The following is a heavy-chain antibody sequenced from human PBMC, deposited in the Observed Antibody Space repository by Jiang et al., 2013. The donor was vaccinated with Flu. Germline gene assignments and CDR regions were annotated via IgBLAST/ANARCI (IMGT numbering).Heavy chain of an antibody. V-gene: IGHV4-34*01. J-gene: IGHJ2*01. CDR3: ARSRQLQWLAYWYFDL. CDR1: GGSFSGYY. D-gene: IGHD6-19*01. CDR2: INHSGST. Sequence: LLKPSETLSLTCAVYGGSFSGYYWSWIRQPPGKGLEWIGEINHSGSTNYNPSLKSRVTISVDTSKNQFSLKLSSVTAADTAVYYCARSRQLQWLAYWYFDLWGRGTLVTVSS.